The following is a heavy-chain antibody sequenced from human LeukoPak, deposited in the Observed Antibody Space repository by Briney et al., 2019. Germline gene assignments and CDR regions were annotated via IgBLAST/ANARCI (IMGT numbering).Heavy chain of an antibody. CDR3: ARDRVDYDSSGYYYDY. CDR2: IKQDGSVK. V-gene: IGHV3-7*04. Sequence: GGSRRLSCAAPGFTFSSYWMSWVRQAPGKGLEWVANIKQDGSVKYYVDSVKGRFTISRDNAKPSLYLKMNSLRAEDTAVYYCARDRVDYDSSGYYYDYWGHGALFTVSS. J-gene: IGHJ4*01. D-gene: IGHD3-22*01. CDR1: GFTFSSYW.